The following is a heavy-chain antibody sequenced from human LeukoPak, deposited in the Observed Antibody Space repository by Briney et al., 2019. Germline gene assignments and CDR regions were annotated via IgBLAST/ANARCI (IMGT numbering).Heavy chain of an antibody. D-gene: IGHD6-13*01. V-gene: IGHV3-53*01. CDR2: LYASGSA. CDR1: GFTVSSNY. J-gene: IGHJ3*01. Sequence: GGSLRLSCAASGFTVSSNYMSWVRQAPGKGLEWVSVLYASGSAYYADSVKGRFTISRDNSKNTLYLQMNSLRAEDTAVYYCARHSAHSSTNDAFDPWGQGTLVTVSS. CDR3: ARHSAHSSTNDAFDP.